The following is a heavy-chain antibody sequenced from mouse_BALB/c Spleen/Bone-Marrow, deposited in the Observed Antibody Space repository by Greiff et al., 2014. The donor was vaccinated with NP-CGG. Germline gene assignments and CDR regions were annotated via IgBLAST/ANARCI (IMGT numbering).Heavy chain of an antibody. CDR3: TRDGKGNYDYAMDY. V-gene: IGHV5-6-4*01. CDR1: GFTFSSYT. J-gene: IGHJ4*01. Sequence: EVKLVESGGGLVKPGGSLKLSCAASGFTFSSYTMSWVRQTPEKRLEWVATISSGGSYTYYPDSVKGRFTISRDNAKNTLYLQMSSLKSEGTAMYYCTRDGKGNYDYAMDYWGQGTSVTVSS. D-gene: IGHD2-1*01. CDR2: ISSGGSYT.